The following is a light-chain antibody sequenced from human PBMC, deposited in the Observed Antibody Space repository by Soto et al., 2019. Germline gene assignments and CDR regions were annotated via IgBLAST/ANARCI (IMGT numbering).Light chain of an antibody. CDR3: RSFAGNNNLV. Sequence: QSALTQPPSASGSPGQSVTISCTGTSSDVGVYNYVSWYQQHPGKAPKLMIYEVSKRPSGVPDRFSGSKSGNTASLTVSGLQADDEADYYCRSFAGNNNLVFGGGTKVTVL. V-gene: IGLV2-8*01. J-gene: IGLJ2*01. CDR2: EVS. CDR1: SSDVGVYNY.